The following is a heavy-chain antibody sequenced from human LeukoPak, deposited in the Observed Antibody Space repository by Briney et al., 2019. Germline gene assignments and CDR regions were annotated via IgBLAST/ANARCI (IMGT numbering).Heavy chain of an antibody. V-gene: IGHV3-30*04. CDR2: ISYDGTKQ. J-gene: IGHJ4*02. D-gene: IGHD3-3*01. Sequence: GGSLRLSCAASGFTFSNYAMHWVRQAPGKGLEWVAIISYDGTKQFYADSVKGRFTISRDDSRDTLDLQMNSLRPEDTAVYYCTRDANDFSPRYYFDYWGQGTLVTVS. CDR1: GFTFSNYA. CDR3: TRDANDFSPRYYFDY.